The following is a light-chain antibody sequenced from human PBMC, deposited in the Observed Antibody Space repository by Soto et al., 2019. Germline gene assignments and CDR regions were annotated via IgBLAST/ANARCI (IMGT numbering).Light chain of an antibody. J-gene: IGKJ4*01. Sequence: DIQMTQSPSSLSASVGDRVTVPCRASQGVIKYLAWYQQKPGRVPKLLIYDASTLQSGVPSRFSGSGSGTDFTLTISILQPEDVATYYCQQYKGSPPTFGGGTMVEIK. CDR1: QGVIKY. CDR3: QQYKGSPPT. CDR2: DAS. V-gene: IGKV1-27*01.